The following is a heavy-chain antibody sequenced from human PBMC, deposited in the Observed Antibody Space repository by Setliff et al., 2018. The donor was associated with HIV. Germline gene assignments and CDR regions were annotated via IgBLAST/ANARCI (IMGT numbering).Heavy chain of an antibody. CDR2: IGTGGDT. CDR3: ARDCRVGWVFTYGMDV. J-gene: IGHJ6*02. Sequence: GGSLRLSCATSGFAFSDYDFHWVRQVTGEGLEWVSAIGTGGDTYYADSVKGRFTISRDNSKNTLFLQMNSLRPEDTAGYYCARDCRVGWVFTYGMDVWGQGTLVTVSS. V-gene: IGHV3-13*01. D-gene: IGHD6-13*01. CDR1: GFAFSDYD.